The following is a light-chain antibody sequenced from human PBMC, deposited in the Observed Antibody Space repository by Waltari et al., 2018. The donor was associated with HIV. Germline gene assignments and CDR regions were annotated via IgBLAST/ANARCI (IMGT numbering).Light chain of an antibody. CDR3: SSYAGSNTLI. J-gene: IGLJ2*01. Sequence: QSALTQPPSASGSPGHSVTISCTGTSSDVGAYNYVSWYQQHPGKAPKLLIYEVTKGPAGGPDRFSASKSGNTASLTVSGLQTDDEADYYCSSYAGSNTLIFGGGTNLIVL. CDR2: EVT. V-gene: IGLV2-8*01. CDR1: SSDVGAYNY.